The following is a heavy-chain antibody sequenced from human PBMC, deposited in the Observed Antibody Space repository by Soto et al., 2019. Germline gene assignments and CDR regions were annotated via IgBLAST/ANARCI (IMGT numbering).Heavy chain of an antibody. CDR1: GGSISSGGYY. CDR3: ATAAGLDYGGNSVFDY. CDR2: IYYSGST. D-gene: IGHD4-17*01. Sequence: SEPLSLTCTVSGGSISSGGYYWSWIRQHPGKGLEWIGYIYYSGSTYYNPSLKSRVTISVDTSKNQFSLKLSSVTAADTAVYYCATAAGLDYGGNSVFDYWGQGTLVTVSS. V-gene: IGHV4-31*03. J-gene: IGHJ4*02.